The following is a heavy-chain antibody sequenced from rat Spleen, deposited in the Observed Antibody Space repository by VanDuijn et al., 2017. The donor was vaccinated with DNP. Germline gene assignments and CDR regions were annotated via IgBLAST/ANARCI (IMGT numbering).Heavy chain of an antibody. CDR1: GFTFSNYD. J-gene: IGHJ2*01. CDR3: ATATGTLS. Sequence: EVQLMESGGGLVQPGRSLKLSCAASGFTFSNYDMAWVRQAPTKGLEWVASISPSGGSTYYRDSVKGRFTVSRDNAKNTQYLQMDSLRSEDTATYYCATATGTLSWGQGVMVTVSS. D-gene: IGHD1-7*01. CDR2: ISPSGGST. V-gene: IGHV5S13*01.